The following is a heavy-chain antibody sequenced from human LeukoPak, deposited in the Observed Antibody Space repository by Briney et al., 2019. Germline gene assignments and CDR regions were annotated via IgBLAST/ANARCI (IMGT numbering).Heavy chain of an antibody. CDR3: ARGQRNYFRAVDD. V-gene: IGHV4-59*01. Sequence: SETLSLTCTVSGASITTYYWSWLRQPPGKGLEWIGYIYYSGSTNYNPSLKSRVTMSVDTSKNQFSLRLTSVTAADTAVYYCARGQRNYFRAVDDWGQGPLVTVSS. J-gene: IGHJ4*02. D-gene: IGHD1-7*01. CDR1: GASITTYY. CDR2: IYYSGST.